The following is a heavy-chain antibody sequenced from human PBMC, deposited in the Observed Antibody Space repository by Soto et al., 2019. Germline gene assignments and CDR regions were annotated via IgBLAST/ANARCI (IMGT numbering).Heavy chain of an antibody. CDR2: IIPIFGTA. V-gene: IGHV1-69*13. J-gene: IGHJ6*02. CDR1: GGTFSSYA. D-gene: IGHD2-2*02. CDR3: ARAWRDIVLVPAAIPPYYYYYGMDV. Sequence: ASVKLSCKDSGGTFSSYAISCVRQAPGQGLEWMGGIIPIFGTANYAQKFQGRVTITADESTSTAYMELSSLRSEDTAVYYCARAWRDIVLVPAAIPPYYYYYGMDVWGQGTTVTVSS.